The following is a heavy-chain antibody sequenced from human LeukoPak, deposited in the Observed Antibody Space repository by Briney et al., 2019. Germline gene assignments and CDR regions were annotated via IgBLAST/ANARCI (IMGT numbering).Heavy chain of an antibody. CDR3: ARDRSSGWYEAYFDY. V-gene: IGHV4-59*01. Sequence: PSETLSLTCTVSGGSISSYYWSWIRQPPGKGLEWIGYIYYSGSTNYNPSLKSRVTISVDTSKSQFSLKLSSVTAADTAVYYCARDRSSGWYEAYFDYWGQGTLVTVSS. J-gene: IGHJ4*02. CDR1: GGSISSYY. CDR2: IYYSGST. D-gene: IGHD6-19*01.